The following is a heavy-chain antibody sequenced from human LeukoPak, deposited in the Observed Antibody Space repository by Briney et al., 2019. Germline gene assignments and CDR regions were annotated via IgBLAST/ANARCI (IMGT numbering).Heavy chain of an antibody. CDR1: EFAFSSYW. CDR3: ARRSAAVGAFDI. D-gene: IGHD1-26*01. J-gene: IGHJ3*02. CDR2: IKSDGSST. V-gene: IGHV3-74*01. Sequence: GGSLRLSCVASEFAFSSYWMHWVRQAPGKGLVWVSRIKSDGSSTNYADSVKGRFTISRDNAKNTLYLQMNSLRAEDTAVYFCARRSAAVGAFDIWGQGTMVTVSS.